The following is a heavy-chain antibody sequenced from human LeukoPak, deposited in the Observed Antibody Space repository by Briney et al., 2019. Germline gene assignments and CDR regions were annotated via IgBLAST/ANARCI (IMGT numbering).Heavy chain of an antibody. CDR3: AKDPRMVRGVRNWFDP. Sequence: GGTLRLSCAASGFTFSSYGMSWVRQAPGKGLEWVSAISGSGGSTYYADSVKGRFTISRDNSKNTLYLQMNSLRAEDTAVYYCAKDPRMVRGVRNWFDPWGQGTLVTVSS. CDR2: ISGSGGST. V-gene: IGHV3-23*01. CDR1: GFTFSSYG. J-gene: IGHJ5*02. D-gene: IGHD3-10*01.